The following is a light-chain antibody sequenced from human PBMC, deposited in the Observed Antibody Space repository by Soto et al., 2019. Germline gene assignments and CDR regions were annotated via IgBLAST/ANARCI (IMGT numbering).Light chain of an antibody. CDR3: QQYGSSPWT. J-gene: IGKJ1*01. CDR2: CAS. Sequence: EIVLTQSPGTLSLSPGERATLSCRASQSVSSSYLACYQQKPGQAPRLLIYCASSRATGIPDRFSGSGSGTDFTLTISRLEPEDFAVYYCQQYGSSPWTFRQGTKVDIK. CDR1: QSVSSSY. V-gene: IGKV3-20*01.